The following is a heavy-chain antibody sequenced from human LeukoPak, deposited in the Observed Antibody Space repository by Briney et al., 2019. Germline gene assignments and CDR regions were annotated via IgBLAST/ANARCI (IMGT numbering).Heavy chain of an antibody. CDR2: IYTSGST. Sequence: SETLSLTCTVSGGSISSGSYYWSWIRQPAGKGLEWIGRIYTSGSTNYNPSLKSRVTISVDTSKNQFSLKLSSVTAADTAVYYCARGLRLRFLEWLFDYWGQGTLVTVSS. CDR3: ARGLRLRFLEWLFDY. J-gene: IGHJ4*02. CDR1: GGSISSGSYY. D-gene: IGHD3-3*01. V-gene: IGHV4-61*02.